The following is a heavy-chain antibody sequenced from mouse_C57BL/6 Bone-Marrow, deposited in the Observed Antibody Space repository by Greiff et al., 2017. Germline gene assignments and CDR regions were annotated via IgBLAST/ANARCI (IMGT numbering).Heavy chain of an antibody. Sequence: AQLQQSGAELARPGASVKLSCKASGYTFTSYGISWVKQRTGQGLVWIGEIYPRSGNTYYNEKFKGKATLTADKSSSTAYMELRSLTSEDSAVYFCARWYGDYWGQGTTLTVSS. D-gene: IGHD2-10*02. CDR3: ARWYGDY. V-gene: IGHV1-81*01. CDR2: IYPRSGNT. J-gene: IGHJ2*01. CDR1: GYTFTSYG.